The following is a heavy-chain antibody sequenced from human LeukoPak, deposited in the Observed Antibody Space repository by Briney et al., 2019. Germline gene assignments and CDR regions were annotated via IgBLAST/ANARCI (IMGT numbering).Heavy chain of an antibody. V-gene: IGHV3-23*01. D-gene: IGHD3-22*01. Sequence: GGSLRLSCAASGLTVSSNYMSWVRQAPGKGLEWVSAISGSGDSTYYADSVKGRFAISRDNSKNTLYLQMNSLRAEDTAVYYCAKDFYYDSSGLTPDYWGQGTLVTVSS. CDR2: ISGSGDST. J-gene: IGHJ4*02. CDR3: AKDFYYDSSGLTPDY. CDR1: GLTVSSNY.